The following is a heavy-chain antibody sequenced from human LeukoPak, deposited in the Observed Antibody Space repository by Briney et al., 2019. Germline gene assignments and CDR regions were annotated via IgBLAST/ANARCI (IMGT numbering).Heavy chain of an antibody. V-gene: IGHV1-18*01. D-gene: IGHD2-8*01. CDR2: ITTYNGEK. CDR1: GYTLSEYG. CDR3: ARDCSNGVCYPRDY. J-gene: IGHJ4*02. Sequence: ASVRVSCKTSGYTLSEYGISWVRQAPGQGLEWVGWITTYNGEKIYSQRFQGRVTMTTDTSSATYYMELRNLRSDDTAIYYCARDCSNGVCYPRDYWGQGTQVVVST.